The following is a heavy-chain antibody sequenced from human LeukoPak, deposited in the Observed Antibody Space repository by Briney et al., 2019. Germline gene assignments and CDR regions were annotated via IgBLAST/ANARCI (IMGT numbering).Heavy chain of an antibody. D-gene: IGHD3-22*01. V-gene: IGHV1-2*06. J-gene: IGHJ4*02. Sequence: ASVKVSCKASGYAFTGYYMHWVRQAPGQGLEWMGRINPNSGGTNYAQKFQGRVTMTRDTSISTAYMELSRLRSDDTAVYYCAREGAVYYDSSGYFDYWGQGTLVTVSS. CDR2: INPNSGGT. CDR1: GYAFTGYY. CDR3: AREGAVYYDSSGYFDY.